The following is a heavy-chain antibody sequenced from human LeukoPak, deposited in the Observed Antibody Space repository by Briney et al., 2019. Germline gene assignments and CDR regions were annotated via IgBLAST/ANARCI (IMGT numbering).Heavy chain of an antibody. J-gene: IGHJ4*02. Sequence: GGSLRLSCAASGFSFSSYRMHWVRQAPGKGLVWVSRINSDGSSRSYADSVKGRFTISRDNAKNTVYLQMNSLRAEDTAVYYFARGGIGEAARDVDYWGQGTLVTVSS. D-gene: IGHD6-6*01. V-gene: IGHV3-74*01. CDR3: ARGGIGEAARDVDY. CDR1: GFSFSSYR. CDR2: INSDGSSR.